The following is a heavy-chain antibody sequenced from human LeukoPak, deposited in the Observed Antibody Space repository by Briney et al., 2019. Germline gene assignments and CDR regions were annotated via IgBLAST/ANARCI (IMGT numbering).Heavy chain of an antibody. J-gene: IGHJ4*02. V-gene: IGHV4-59*08. CDR1: GGSISSYY. D-gene: IGHD4-17*01. Sequence: SETLSLTCTVSGGSISSYYWSWIRQPPGKGLEWIGYIYYSGSTNYNPSLKSRVTISVDTSKNQFSLKLSSVTAADTAVYYCARSFRYGDYFDYWGQGTLVTVSS. CDR3: ARSFRYGDYFDY. CDR2: IYYSGST.